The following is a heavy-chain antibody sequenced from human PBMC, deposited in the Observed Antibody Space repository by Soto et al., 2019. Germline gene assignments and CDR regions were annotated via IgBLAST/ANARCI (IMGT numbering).Heavy chain of an antibody. CDR2: IYYSGST. J-gene: IGHJ4*02. V-gene: IGHV4-61*01. Sequence: SETLSLTCTVSGGSVSSGSYYWSWIRQPPGKGLEWIGYIYYSGSTNYNTSLKSRVTISVDTSKNQFSLKLSSVTASDTAVYDCARDLLGSSSASWGQGTLVTVSS. CDR1: GGSVSSGSYY. CDR3: ARDLLGSSSAS. D-gene: IGHD6-6*01.